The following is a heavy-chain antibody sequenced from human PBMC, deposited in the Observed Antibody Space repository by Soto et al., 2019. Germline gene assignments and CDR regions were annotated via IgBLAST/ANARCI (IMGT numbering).Heavy chain of an antibody. Sequence: PSETLSLTCSVSGDSISSYYWSWIRQPPGKGLEWIGYMYNTGSTIYNPSLKSRVTISVDTSKNQFSLKLNSVTAADTAVYYCARDLWGYCGTDCYPLDVWGQGTTVT. CDR1: GDSISSYY. CDR2: MYNTGST. J-gene: IGHJ6*02. CDR3: ARDLWGYCGTDCYPLDV. V-gene: IGHV4-59*01. D-gene: IGHD2-21*02.